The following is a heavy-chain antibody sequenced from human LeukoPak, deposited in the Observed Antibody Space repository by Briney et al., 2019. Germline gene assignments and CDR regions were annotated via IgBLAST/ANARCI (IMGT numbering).Heavy chain of an antibody. V-gene: IGHV3-30*18. CDR3: AKESLGSGSQYGSYHDY. Sequence: GRSLRPSCAASGFIFRNYGMHWVRQAPGKGLEWVAVISDDGSNKHYADSVKGRFTISRDNSRNTLYLQMNSLRPEDTAMYYCAKESLGSGSQYGSYHDYWGQGTLVTVSS. D-gene: IGHD1-26*01. CDR2: ISDDGSNK. CDR1: GFIFRNYG. J-gene: IGHJ4*02.